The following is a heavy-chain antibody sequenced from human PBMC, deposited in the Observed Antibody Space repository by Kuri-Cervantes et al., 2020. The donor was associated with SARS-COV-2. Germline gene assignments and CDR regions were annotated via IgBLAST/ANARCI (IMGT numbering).Heavy chain of an antibody. CDR1: GFTVSSNE. J-gene: IGHJ3*02. Sequence: GESLKISCAASGFTVSSNEMSWVRQAPGKGLEWVSSISGGSTYYADSRKGRFTISRDNSKNTLYLQMNSLRAEDTAVYYCASSTRYCSGGSCYSTAFDIWGQGTMVTVS. CDR3: ASSTRYCSGGSCYSTAFDI. D-gene: IGHD2-15*01. V-gene: IGHV3-38-3*01. CDR2: ISGGST.